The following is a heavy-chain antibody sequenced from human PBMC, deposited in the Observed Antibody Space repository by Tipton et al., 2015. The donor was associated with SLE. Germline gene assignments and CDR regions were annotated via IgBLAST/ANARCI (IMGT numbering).Heavy chain of an antibody. J-gene: IGHJ4*02. Sequence: TLSLTCSVPGVSIGSTGYFWGWIRQSPGKGLVWVGHVHDSGTTYYNPSLESRVTVSIDTSKNQFSLKVTSVTAADTAMYYCASITFWSGYIPFDYWGQGTLVTVS. CDR1: GVSIGSTGYF. CDR2: VHDSGTT. V-gene: IGHV4-39*07. CDR3: ASITFWSGYIPFDY. D-gene: IGHD3-3*01.